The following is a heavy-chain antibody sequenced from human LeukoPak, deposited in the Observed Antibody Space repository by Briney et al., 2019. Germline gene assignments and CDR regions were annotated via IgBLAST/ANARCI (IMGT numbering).Heavy chain of an antibody. CDR1: GGSFSGYY. CDR3: ARDKKWLVRGAFDI. V-gene: IGHV4-34*01. J-gene: IGHJ3*02. CDR2: INHSGST. D-gene: IGHD6-19*01. Sequence: SETLSLTCAVYGGSFSGYYWSWIRQPPGKGLEWIGEINHSGSTNYNPSLKSRVTISVDTSKNQFSLKLSSVTAADTAVYYCARDKKWLVRGAFDIWGQGTMVTVSS.